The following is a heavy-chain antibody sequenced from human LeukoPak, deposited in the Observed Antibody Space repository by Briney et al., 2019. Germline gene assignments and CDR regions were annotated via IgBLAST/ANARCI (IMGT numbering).Heavy chain of an antibody. V-gene: IGHV1-18*03. CDR1: GYTFTGYY. Sequence: ASVKVSCKASGYTFTGYYMHWVRQAPGQGLEWMGWISAYNGNTNYAQKLQGRVTMTTDTSTSTAYMELSSLRSEDMAVYYCARGAGYYYYYMDVWGKGTTVTVSS. CDR3: ARGAGYYYYYMDV. J-gene: IGHJ6*03. CDR2: ISAYNGNT.